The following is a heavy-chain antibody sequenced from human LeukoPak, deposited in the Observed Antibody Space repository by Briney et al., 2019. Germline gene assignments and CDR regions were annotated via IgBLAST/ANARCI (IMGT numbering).Heavy chain of an antibody. CDR3: ARHSTIEPRPDY. D-gene: IGHD6-6*01. V-gene: IGHV4-59*08. CDR2: IFYSGSTN. Sequence: SETLSLTCTVSGASISTYYWSWIRQPPVKGLEWIGCIFYSGSTNSGNTNYNPSLKSRVTISIDTSKNQFSLKLSSVTAADTAVYYCARHSTIEPRPDYWGQGTLVTVSS. CDR1: GASISTYY. J-gene: IGHJ4*02.